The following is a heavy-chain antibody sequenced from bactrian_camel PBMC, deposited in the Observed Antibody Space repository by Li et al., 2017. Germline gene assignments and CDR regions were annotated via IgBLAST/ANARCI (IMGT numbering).Heavy chain of an antibody. Sequence: HVQLVESGGGSVQAGGSLLLSCAASGFTHSSYCLGWFRQAPGGRRPGVANIHFPDGTTYYDDSVLGRFTISQDSAKNTVYLQMNNLQPEDTATYYCAEGRGSRGEHCYSLNYWGQGTQVTVS. V-gene: IGHV3S1*01. D-gene: IGHD6*01. CDR2: IHFPDGTT. CDR3: AEGRGSRGEHCYSLNY. J-gene: IGHJ4*01. CDR1: GFTHSSYC.